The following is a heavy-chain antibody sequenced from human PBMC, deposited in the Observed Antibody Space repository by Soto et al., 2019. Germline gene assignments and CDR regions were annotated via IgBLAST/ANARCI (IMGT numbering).Heavy chain of an antibody. CDR2: IIPILGIA. CDR3: ARDRGGGPLDAFDI. J-gene: IGHJ3*02. V-gene: IGHV1-69*04. CDR1: GGTFSSYT. Sequence: SVKVSCKASGGTFSSYTISWVRQAPGQGLEWMGRIIPILGIANYAQKFQGRVTITADKSTSTAYMELSSLRSEDTAVYYWARDRGGGPLDAFDIWGQGTMVTVSS. D-gene: IGHD2-15*01.